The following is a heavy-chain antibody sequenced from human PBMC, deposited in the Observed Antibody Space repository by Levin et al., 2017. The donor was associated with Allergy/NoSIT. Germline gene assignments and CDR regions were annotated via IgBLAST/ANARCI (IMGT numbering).Heavy chain of an antibody. Sequence: GESLKISCAASGFTFSSYAMSWVRQAPGKGLEWVSAISGSGGSTYYADSVKGRFTISRDNSKNTLYLQMNSLRAEDTAVYYCAKASVPALKSSGSDYWGQGTLVTVSS. CDR3: AKASVPALKSSGSDY. V-gene: IGHV3-23*01. CDR2: ISGSGGST. D-gene: IGHD6-19*01. J-gene: IGHJ4*02. CDR1: GFTFSSYA.